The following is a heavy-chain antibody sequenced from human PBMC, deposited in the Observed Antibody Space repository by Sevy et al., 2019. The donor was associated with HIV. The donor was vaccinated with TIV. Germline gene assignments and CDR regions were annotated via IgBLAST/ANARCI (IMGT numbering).Heavy chain of an antibody. V-gene: IGHV1-2*02. CDR2: INPNSGGT. Sequence: ASVKVSCKASGYTFTGYYMHWVRQAPGQGLEWMGWINPNSGGTTYAQKFQGRVTMSRDTYISTAYMELSRLTSDEKAVYYCARVGENCSGGSCYSYGMDVWGQGTTVTVSS. D-gene: IGHD2-15*01. J-gene: IGHJ6*02. CDR1: GYTFTGYY. CDR3: ARVGENCSGGSCYSYGMDV.